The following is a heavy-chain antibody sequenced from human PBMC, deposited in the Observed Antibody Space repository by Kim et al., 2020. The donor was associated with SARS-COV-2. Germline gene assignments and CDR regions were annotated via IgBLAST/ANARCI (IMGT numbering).Heavy chain of an antibody. D-gene: IGHD3-10*01. V-gene: IGHV1-8*01. CDR1: GYTFTSYD. CDR3: ARGLGLYGSGGYYIWTYYYYYGMDV. Sequence: ASVKVSCKASGYTFTSYDINWVRQATGQGLEWMGWMNPNSGNTGYAQKFQGRVTMTRNTSISTAYMELSSLRSEDTAVYYCARGLGLYGSGGYYIWTYYYYYGMDVWGQGTTVTVSS. CDR2: MNPNSGNT. J-gene: IGHJ6*02.